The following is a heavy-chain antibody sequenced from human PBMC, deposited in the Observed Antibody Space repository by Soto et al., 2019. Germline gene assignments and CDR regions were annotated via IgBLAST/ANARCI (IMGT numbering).Heavy chain of an antibody. CDR2: TYYSGNP. CDR3: ARGLTAFDP. Sequence: KTSETLSLTCTVSGGSISSHYWSWIRQPPGKGLEWIGNTYYSGNPNYNPSLKSRVNISVDTSKNQFSLKLTSVIAADTAVYHCARGLTAFDPWGQGTLVTVSS. CDR1: GGSISSHY. V-gene: IGHV4-59*11. D-gene: IGHD1-20*01. J-gene: IGHJ5*02.